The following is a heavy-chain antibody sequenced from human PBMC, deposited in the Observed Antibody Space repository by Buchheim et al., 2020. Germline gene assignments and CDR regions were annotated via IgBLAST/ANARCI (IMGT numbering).Heavy chain of an antibody. V-gene: IGHV4-39*01. CDR2: IYYSGST. CDR3: ASLRYDFWSGYLEYYFDY. D-gene: IGHD3-3*01. Sequence: QLQLQESGPGLVKPSETLSLTCTVSGGSISSSSYYWGWIRQPPGKGLEWIGSIYYSGSTYYNPSLKSRVTISVDTSKNQFSLKLSSVTAADTAVYYCASLRYDFWSGYLEYYFDYWGQGTL. J-gene: IGHJ4*02. CDR1: GGSISSSSYY.